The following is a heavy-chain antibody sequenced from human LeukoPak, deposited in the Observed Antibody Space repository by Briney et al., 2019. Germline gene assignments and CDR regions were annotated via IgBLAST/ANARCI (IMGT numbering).Heavy chain of an antibody. Sequence: ASVKVSCKTSGYTFSNYGISWVRQAPGQGLEWMGWITAYNGNRLYAQRFQGRITLTTDTSTSTSYMELRSLEYDDTAIYYCARDNDKVVNHWGQGTLVTVSS. CDR1: GYTFSNYG. J-gene: IGHJ4*01. V-gene: IGHV1-18*01. CDR2: ITAYNGNR. CDR3: ARDNDKVVNH. D-gene: IGHD3-22*01.